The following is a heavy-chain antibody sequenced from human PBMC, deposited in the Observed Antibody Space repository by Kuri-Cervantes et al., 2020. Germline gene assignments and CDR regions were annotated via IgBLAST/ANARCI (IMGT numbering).Heavy chain of an antibody. D-gene: IGHD3-3*01. J-gene: IGHJ4*02. CDR1: GFTFSSYA. CDR3: AKDSVHGTIFGVVITD. Sequence: GESLKISCAASGFTFSSYAMSWVRQAPGKGLEWVSAISGSGGSTYYTDSVKGRFTISRDNSKNTLYLQMNSLRAEDTAVYYCAKDSVHGTIFGVVITDWGQGTLVTVSS. CDR2: ISGSGGST. V-gene: IGHV3-23*01.